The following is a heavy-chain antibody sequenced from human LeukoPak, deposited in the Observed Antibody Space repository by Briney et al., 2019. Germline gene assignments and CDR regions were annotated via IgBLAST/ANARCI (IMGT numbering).Heavy chain of an antibody. Sequence: GGSLRLSCAASGFTFSGYWMHWVRQAPGKGLVWVSAISGSGGSTYYADSVKGRFTISRDNSKNTLYLQMNSLRAEDTAVYYCAKGDSIVVPAATLDVWGKGTTVTVSS. CDR2: ISGSGGST. V-gene: IGHV3-23*01. CDR3: AKGDSIVVPAATLDV. CDR1: GFTFSGYW. D-gene: IGHD2-2*01. J-gene: IGHJ6*04.